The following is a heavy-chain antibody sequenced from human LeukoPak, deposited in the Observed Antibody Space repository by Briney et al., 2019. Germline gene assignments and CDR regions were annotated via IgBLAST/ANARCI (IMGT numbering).Heavy chain of an antibody. D-gene: IGHD3-16*01. Sequence: GGSLRLSCAASGFTFSDYYMSWIRQAPGKGLEWVSYISSSGSTIYYADSVKGRFTISRDNAKNSLYLQMNSLRAEDTAVYYCASPPVKSYRLRFYYYMDVWGKGTTVTVSS. CDR1: GFTFSDYY. J-gene: IGHJ6*03. CDR2: ISSSGSTI. V-gene: IGHV3-11*04. CDR3: ASPPVKSYRLRFYYYMDV.